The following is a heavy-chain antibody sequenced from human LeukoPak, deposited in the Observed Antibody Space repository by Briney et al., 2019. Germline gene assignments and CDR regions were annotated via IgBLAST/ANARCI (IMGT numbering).Heavy chain of an antibody. Sequence: SETLSLTCTVSGGSISGHYWSWIRQSPEKGLEWIGYVYYTGSTFYNPSLKSRVTMSINMSMNQFSLNLRAVTAADTAVYYCAREKQWLASGWFDPWGQGTLVTVSS. CDR1: GGSISGHY. V-gene: IGHV4-59*11. CDR2: VYYTGST. CDR3: AREKQWLASGWFDP. D-gene: IGHD6-19*01. J-gene: IGHJ5*02.